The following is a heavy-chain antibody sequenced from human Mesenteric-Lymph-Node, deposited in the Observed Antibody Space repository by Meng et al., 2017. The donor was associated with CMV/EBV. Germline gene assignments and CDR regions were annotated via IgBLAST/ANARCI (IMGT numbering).Heavy chain of an antibody. CDR2: IKKEGSEK. V-gene: IGHV3-7*01. CDR3: ARVSTSSGYYPKHFDY. CDR1: GFTFSSYA. D-gene: IGHD3-22*01. J-gene: IGHJ4*02. Sequence: GESLKISCAASGFTFSSYAMHWVRQAPGKGLEWVANIKKEGSEKYYVDSVKGRFTISRDNANNSLFLQMNSLRAEDTAVYYCARVSTSSGYYPKHFDYWGQGSLVTVSS.